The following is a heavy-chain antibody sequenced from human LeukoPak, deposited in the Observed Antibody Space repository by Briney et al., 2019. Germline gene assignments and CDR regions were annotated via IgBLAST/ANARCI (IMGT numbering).Heavy chain of an antibody. CDR3: ALGKDGLFDY. CDR2: ISSSSSTI. D-gene: IGHD5-24*01. J-gene: IGHJ4*02. CDR1: GFTFSNYW. V-gene: IGHV3-48*01. Sequence: GGSLRLSCAASGFTFSNYWMHWVRQAPGKGLEWVSYISSSSSTIYYADSVKGRFTISRDNAKNSLYLQMNSLRAEDTAVYYCALGKDGLFDYWGQGTLVTVSS.